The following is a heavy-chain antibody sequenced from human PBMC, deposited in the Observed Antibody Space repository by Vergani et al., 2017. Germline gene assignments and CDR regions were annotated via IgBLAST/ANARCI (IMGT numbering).Heavy chain of an antibody. CDR1: GYTFTCYY. D-gene: IGHD5-24*01. CDR3: SRCSRYGYNWGRLGYYFDY. CDR2: INPSGGST. V-gene: IGHV1-46*03. J-gene: IGHJ4*02. Sequence: QVLLVQSGAEVKKPGASVKVSCKASGYTFTCYYMHWVRPPPGQGLGWMGRINPSGGSTSYAQKFQGRVTMTRDTSTSTVYMELSRLRAEDTAVYYCSRCSRYGYNWGRLGYYFDYWGQGTLVTVSS.